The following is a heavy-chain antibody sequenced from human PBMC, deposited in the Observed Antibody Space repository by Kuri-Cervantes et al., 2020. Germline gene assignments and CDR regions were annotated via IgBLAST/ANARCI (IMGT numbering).Heavy chain of an antibody. V-gene: IGHV3-30*03. CDR2: ISYDGAYQ. CDR3: ARGNRNTKDAFDI. CDR1: GFTFSSNM. Sequence: GGSLRLSCAASGFTFSSNMMHWVRQAPGKGLEWVALISYDGAYQIHADPVKGRFSISRDNAKNSLYLQVSSPRAEDTAVYYCARGNRNTKDAFDIWGQGTVVTVSS. D-gene: IGHD1-14*01. J-gene: IGHJ3*02.